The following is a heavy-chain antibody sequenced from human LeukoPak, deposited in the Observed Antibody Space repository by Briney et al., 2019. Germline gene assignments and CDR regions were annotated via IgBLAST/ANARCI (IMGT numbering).Heavy chain of an antibody. J-gene: IGHJ4*02. CDR3: ARHQIVGATRSPFDY. D-gene: IGHD1-26*01. V-gene: IGHV5-51*01. CDR2: IYPGDSDT. Sequence: GESLKVSCKGSGYSFATYWIGWMRQTPGKGLEWMGIIYPGDSDTRYSPSFQGQVTISADKSINTAYLQWSSLKTSDTAMYYCARHQIVGATRSPFDYWGQGTLVTVSS. CDR1: GYSFATYW.